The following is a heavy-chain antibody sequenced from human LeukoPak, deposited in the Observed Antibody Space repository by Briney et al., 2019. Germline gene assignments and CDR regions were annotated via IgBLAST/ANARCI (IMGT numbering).Heavy chain of an antibody. D-gene: IGHD3-22*01. CDR3: AHQPDDSSGRAFSFDY. V-gene: IGHV2-5*02. Sequence: SGPTLFKPTQTLTLTCTFSGFSLSTRGGGVGWIRQPPGKALEWLSLIYWDDDKRYSPSLKSRLTITKDTSKNQVVLTMTNMDPVDTATYYCAHQPDDSSGRAFSFDYWGQGTLVTVSS. CDR1: GFSLSTRGGG. CDR2: IYWDDDK. J-gene: IGHJ4*02.